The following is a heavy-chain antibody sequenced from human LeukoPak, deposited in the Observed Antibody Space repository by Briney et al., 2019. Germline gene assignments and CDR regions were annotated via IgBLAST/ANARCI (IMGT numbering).Heavy chain of an antibody. J-gene: IGHJ4*02. CDR1: GFTFSTYS. CDR2: IYNSGSRT. V-gene: IGHV3-23*05. Sequence: GGSLRLSCAASGFTFSTYSTTWVPQAPREGLEWVSSIYNSGSRTFYGDSVKGRFTVSRDNSKNTLYLQMNSLRAEDTAVYYCAKDVAADSGWDLDYWGQGTLVTVSS. CDR3: AKDVAADSGWDLDY. D-gene: IGHD6-19*01.